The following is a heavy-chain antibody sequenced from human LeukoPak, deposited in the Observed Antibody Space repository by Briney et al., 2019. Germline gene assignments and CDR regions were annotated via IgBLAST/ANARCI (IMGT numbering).Heavy chain of an antibody. Sequence: ASVKVSCKASGYTFTGHYIQWMRQAPGQGLEWMGWINPSSGGSKYAQKFQGRVTMTRDTSINTTYMELRRLRSDDTAVYYCARVRWFGEINGAFDIWGQGTMVTVSS. CDR3: ARVRWFGEINGAFDI. D-gene: IGHD3-10*01. CDR1: GYTFTGHY. CDR2: INPSSGGS. J-gene: IGHJ3*02. V-gene: IGHV1-2*02.